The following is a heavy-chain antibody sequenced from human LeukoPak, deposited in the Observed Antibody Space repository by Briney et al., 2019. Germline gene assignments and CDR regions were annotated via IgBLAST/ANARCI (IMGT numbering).Heavy chain of an antibody. CDR2: IKSKTDGGTT. D-gene: IGHD3-10*02. Sequence: PGGSLRLSCAASGFTFSNAWMSWVRQAPGKGLEWVGLIKSKTDGGTTDYAAPVKGRFTISRDDSKNTLYLQMNSLKTEDTAVYYCTTLVRGVEYAMVDYWGQGTLVTVSS. CDR1: GFTFSNAW. J-gene: IGHJ4*02. V-gene: IGHV3-15*01. CDR3: TTLVRGVEYAMVDY.